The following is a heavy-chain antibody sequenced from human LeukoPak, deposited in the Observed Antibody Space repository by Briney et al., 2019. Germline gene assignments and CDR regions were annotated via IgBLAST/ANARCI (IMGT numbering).Heavy chain of an antibody. CDR1: GGSFSGYY. Sequence: SETLSLTCAVYGGSFSGYYWSWIRQPPAEGLEWIGEINHSGGTNYNPSLKRRLTISVDPSTNPFPMTLSSVTAAAAAVYYCARGASPVAGPIIAYWGHGTLVTVSS. CDR3: ARGASPVAGPIIAY. CDR2: INHSGGT. D-gene: IGHD6-19*01. V-gene: IGHV4-34*01. J-gene: IGHJ4*01.